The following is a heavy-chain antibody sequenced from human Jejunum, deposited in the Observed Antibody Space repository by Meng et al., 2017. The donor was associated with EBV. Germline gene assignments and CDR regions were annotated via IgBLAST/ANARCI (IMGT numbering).Heavy chain of an antibody. D-gene: IGHD6-13*01. CDR3: ARGVAAGFNY. CDR1: GSNFTSYH. V-gene: IGHV1-8*02. Sequence: QLELFLTGAVVKKPGDSVKSSCKASGSNFTSYHINWVRQVTGQGTEWMGWMRPNSGNTGYAQKFQGRVTMTRDTSISTAYMELSSLRSEDTAGYYCARGVAAGFNYWGQGTLVTVSS. J-gene: IGHJ4*02. CDR2: MRPNSGNT.